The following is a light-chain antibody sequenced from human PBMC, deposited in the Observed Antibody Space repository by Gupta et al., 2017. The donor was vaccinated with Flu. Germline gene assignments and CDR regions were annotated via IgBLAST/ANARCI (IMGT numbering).Light chain of an antibody. CDR3: QQGVYIPRT. CDR1: QGVNSY. V-gene: IGKV1-39*01. J-gene: IGKJ1*01. Sequence: DIQLTQSPSSLSASVGDRVIITYRASQGVNSYLSWFQQKPGKAPKLLVYGASRVQNGVPSRFSGSGSGTDFTLTINNLQPEDFATYYCQQGVYIPRTFGQGTKVE. CDR2: GAS.